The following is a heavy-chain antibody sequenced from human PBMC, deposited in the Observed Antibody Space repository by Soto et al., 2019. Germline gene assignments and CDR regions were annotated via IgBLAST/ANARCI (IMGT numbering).Heavy chain of an antibody. J-gene: IGHJ5*02. Sequence: QVQLQESGPGLVKPSQTLSLTCTVSGGSISSGDYYWSWIRQPPGKGLEWIGYIYHSGSTYYNPSLKSRVTISVNTSKNQFSLKLSSVTAADTAVYYCARERPDGARLDPWGQGTPVTPSS. CDR2: IYHSGST. V-gene: IGHV4-30-4*01. CDR1: GGSISSGDYY. CDR3: ARERPDGARLDP.